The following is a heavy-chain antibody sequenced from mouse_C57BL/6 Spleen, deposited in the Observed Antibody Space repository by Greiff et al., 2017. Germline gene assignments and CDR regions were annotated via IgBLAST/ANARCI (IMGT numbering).Heavy chain of an antibody. V-gene: IGHV1-53*01. Sequence: VQLLQPGTELVKPGASVKLSCKASGYTFTSYWMPWVKQRPGQGLEWIGNINPSNGGTNYNEKFKSKATLTVDKSSSTAYMQLSSLTSEDSAVYYSALYDYVYYAMDDWGQGTSVTVAS. CDR1: GYTFTSYW. CDR2: INPSNGGT. D-gene: IGHD2-4*01. J-gene: IGHJ4*01. CDR3: ALYDYVYYAMDD.